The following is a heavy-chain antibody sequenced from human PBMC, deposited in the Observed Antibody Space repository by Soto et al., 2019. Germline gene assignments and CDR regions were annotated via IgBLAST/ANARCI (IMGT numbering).Heavy chain of an antibody. CDR2: IIPIFGTA. D-gene: IGHD3-22*01. Sequence: QVQLVQSGAAVKKPGSSVKVSCKASGGTFSSYAISWVRQAPGQGLEWMGGIIPIFGTANYAQKFQGRVTITAAEYTSTAYMELRSLRSEDTAVYYCARDAYYYDSSGYYYVKWFDPWGQGTLVTVSS. CDR1: GGTFSSYA. V-gene: IGHV1-69*01. J-gene: IGHJ5*02. CDR3: ARDAYYYDSSGYYYVKWFDP.